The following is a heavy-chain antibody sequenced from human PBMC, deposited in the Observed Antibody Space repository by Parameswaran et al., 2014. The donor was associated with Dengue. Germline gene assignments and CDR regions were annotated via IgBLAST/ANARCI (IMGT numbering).Heavy chain of an antibody. J-gene: IGHJ3*02. CDR2: IYYSGST. Sequence: RWIRQPPGKGLEWIGYIYYSGSTNYNPSLKSRVTISVDTSKNQFSLKLSSVTAADTAVYYCARHREWELTDAFDIVGPRDNGHRLL. CDR3: ARHREWELTDAFDI. D-gene: IGHD1-26*01. V-gene: IGHV4-59*08.